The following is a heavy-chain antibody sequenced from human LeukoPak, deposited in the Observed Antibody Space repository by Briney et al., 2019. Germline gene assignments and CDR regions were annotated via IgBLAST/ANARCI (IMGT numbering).Heavy chain of an antibody. CDR1: GGSFSAYY. V-gene: IGHV4-34*01. Sequence: SETLSLTCAVYGGSFSAYYWSWIRQPPGKGLEWIGEINHSGSTNYNPSLKSRVTISVDTSKNQFSLKLSSVTAADTAVCYCAPTDCSGGSCYSSWFDPWGQGTLVTVSS. J-gene: IGHJ5*02. CDR3: APTDCSGGSCYSSWFDP. D-gene: IGHD2-15*01. CDR2: INHSGST.